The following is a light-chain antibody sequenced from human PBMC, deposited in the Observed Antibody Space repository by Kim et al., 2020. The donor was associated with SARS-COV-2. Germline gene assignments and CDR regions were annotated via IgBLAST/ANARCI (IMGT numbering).Light chain of an antibody. CDR2: AAS. J-gene: IGKJ2*01. CDR1: QSISNY. V-gene: IGKV1-39*01. CDR3: QESHSIPYT. Sequence: DIQMTQSPSSLSASVGDRVTITCRASQSISNYLNWYQQKPGKAPKLLIYAASSLQSGVPSRFSGSGSGTDFTLTISSLQPEDFATYDCQESHSIPYTFGQGTKLEI.